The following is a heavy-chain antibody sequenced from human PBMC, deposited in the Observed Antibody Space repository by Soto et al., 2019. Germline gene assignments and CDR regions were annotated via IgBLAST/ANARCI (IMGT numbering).Heavy chain of an antibody. J-gene: IGHJ6*02. CDR2: IYWDDDK. D-gene: IGHD3-10*01. Sequence: QITLKESGPTLLKPTQTLTLTCTFSGFSLSTSGVGVGWIRQPPGKALQWLALIYWDDDKRYSPSLRNRLTTTKDTSKNHVVLTMTNMDPMDTATYYCAHQTYYYGSGTIDVWGQGTTVTVSS. CDR1: GFSLSTSGVG. CDR3: AHQTYYYGSGTIDV. V-gene: IGHV2-5*02.